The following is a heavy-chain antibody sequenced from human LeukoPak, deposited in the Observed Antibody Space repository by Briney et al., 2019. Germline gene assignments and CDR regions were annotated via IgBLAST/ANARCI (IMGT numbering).Heavy chain of an antibody. CDR2: IYYSGST. V-gene: IGHV4-59*01. CDR3: ARGYSGSYWNYFDY. D-gene: IGHD1-26*01. Sequence: SETLSLTCTVSGGSISSYYWSWIRQPPGKGLERIGYIYYSGSTNYNPSLKSRVTISVDTSKNQFSPKLSSVTAADTAVYYCARGYSGSYWNYFDYWGQGTLVTVSS. CDR1: GGSISSYY. J-gene: IGHJ4*02.